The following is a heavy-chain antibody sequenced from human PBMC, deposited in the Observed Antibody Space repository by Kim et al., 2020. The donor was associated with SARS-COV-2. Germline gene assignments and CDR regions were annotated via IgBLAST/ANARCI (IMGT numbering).Heavy chain of an antibody. Sequence: GGSLRLSCAASGFTFSSYAMHWVRQAPGKGLEWVAVISYDGSNKYYADSVKGRFTISRDNSKNTLYLQMNSLRTEDTAVYYCVRARGGSYVDAFDIWGQGTMVTVSS. CDR3: VRARGGSYVDAFDI. D-gene: IGHD1-26*01. J-gene: IGHJ3*02. CDR1: GFTFSSYA. CDR2: ISYDGSNK. V-gene: IGHV3-30-3*01.